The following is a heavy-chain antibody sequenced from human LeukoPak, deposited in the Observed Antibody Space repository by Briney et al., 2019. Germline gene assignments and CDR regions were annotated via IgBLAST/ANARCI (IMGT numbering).Heavy chain of an antibody. V-gene: IGHV4-59*01. D-gene: IGHD6-19*01. Sequence: SETLSLTCTVSGGSISSYYWSWIRQPPGKGLEWIGYIYYSGSTNYSPSLKSRVTISVDTSKNQFSLKLSSVTAADTAVYYCAGDLIAVAEKGCFDYWGQGTLVTVSS. CDR2: IYYSGST. CDR3: AGDLIAVAEKGCFDY. J-gene: IGHJ4*02. CDR1: GGSISSYY.